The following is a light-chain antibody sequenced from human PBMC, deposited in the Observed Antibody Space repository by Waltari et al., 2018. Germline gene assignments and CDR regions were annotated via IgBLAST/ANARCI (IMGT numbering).Light chain of an antibody. J-gene: IGKJ4*01. CDR1: QSVIRD. Sequence: EIVLTQSPATLSLSPGERAALSCRASQSVIRDLAWDRQKPGQAPRLLIFGVSIRATGTPVRFSGSGYGTDFSLTISSLEPEDFAVYYCQQRRDWPVTFGGGTKVEIK. V-gene: IGKV3-11*01. CDR2: GVS. CDR3: QQRRDWPVT.